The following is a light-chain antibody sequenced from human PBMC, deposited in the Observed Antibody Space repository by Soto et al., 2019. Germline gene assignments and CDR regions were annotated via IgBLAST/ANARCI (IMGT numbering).Light chain of an antibody. V-gene: IGKV3-20*01. CDR1: QSVSSSY. CDR3: QQYGSSPGT. Sequence: EIVLTQSPGTLSLSPGERATLSCRASQSVSSSYLAWYQQKPGQAPRLLIYGAFSRATGISDRFSGSGSGTDFTLTISRLEPEDFAVYYCQQYGSSPGTLGQGTKVDIK. J-gene: IGKJ1*01. CDR2: GAF.